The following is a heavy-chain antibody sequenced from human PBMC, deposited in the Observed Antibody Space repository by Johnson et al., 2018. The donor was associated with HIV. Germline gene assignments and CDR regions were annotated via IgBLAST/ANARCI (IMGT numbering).Heavy chain of an antibody. V-gene: IGHV3-30*04. CDR1: GFTFSSYA. CDR2: ISYDGSNK. CDR3: ARAGRPYDFWSGYYSGDAFDI. Sequence: QVHLVESGGGVVQPARSLRLSCSASGFTFSSYAMHWVRQAPGKGLAWVACISYDGSNKYYADSVKGRFTISRDNSKNTLHLQMNSLRAEDTAVYYCARAGRPYDFWSGYYSGDAFDIWGQGTMVTVSS. J-gene: IGHJ3*02. D-gene: IGHD3-3*01.